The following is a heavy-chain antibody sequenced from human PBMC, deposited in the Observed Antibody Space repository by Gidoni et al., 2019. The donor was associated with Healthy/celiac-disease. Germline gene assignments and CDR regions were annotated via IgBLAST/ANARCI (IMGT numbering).Heavy chain of an antibody. CDR2: ILPIFGTA. Sequence: VQLVQSGAEVKKPGSSVTVSCTTSGGTFSSYAISWGRQAPGQGLEWMGGILPIFGTANYAQKFQGRVTITADESTSTAYMELSSLRSEDTAVYYCARIRGTTVTTYDTYGMDVWGQGTTVTVSS. CDR1: GGTFSSYA. J-gene: IGHJ6*02. V-gene: IGHV1-69*01. CDR3: ARIRGTTVTTYDTYGMDV. D-gene: IGHD4-17*01.